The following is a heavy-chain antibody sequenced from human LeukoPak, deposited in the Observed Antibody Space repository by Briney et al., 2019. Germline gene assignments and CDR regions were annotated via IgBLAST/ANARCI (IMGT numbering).Heavy chain of an antibody. J-gene: IGHJ3*02. CDR2: IYTSGST. CDR3: ARKPRDLPSGNNAFDI. D-gene: IGHD4-23*01. CDR1: GGSISSYY. V-gene: IGHV4-4*07. Sequence: SETLSLTCTVSGGSISSYYWSWIRQPAGKGLEWIGRIYTSGSTNYNPSLKSRVTMSVDTSKNQFSLKLSSVTAADTAVYYCARKPRDLPSGNNAFDIWGQGTMVTVSS.